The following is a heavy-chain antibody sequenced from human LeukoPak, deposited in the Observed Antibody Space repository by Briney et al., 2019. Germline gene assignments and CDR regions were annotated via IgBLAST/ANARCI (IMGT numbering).Heavy chain of an antibody. CDR2: ISYDGSNK. CDR3: AKDFLPDY. Sequence: PGGSLRLSCAASGFTFSSYGMHWARQAPGKGLEWVAVISYDGSNKYYADSVKGRFTISRDNSKNTLYLQMNSLRAEDTAVYYCAKDFLPDYWGQGTLVTVSS. CDR1: GFTFSSYG. V-gene: IGHV3-30*18. D-gene: IGHD2/OR15-2a*01. J-gene: IGHJ4*02.